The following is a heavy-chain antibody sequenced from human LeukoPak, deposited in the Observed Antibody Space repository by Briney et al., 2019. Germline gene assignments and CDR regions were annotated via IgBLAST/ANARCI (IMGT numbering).Heavy chain of an antibody. CDR2: INTDGSST. CDR1: GFTFSSYW. D-gene: IGHD2-15*01. Sequence: GGSLRLSCAASGFTFSSYWMHWARQAPGKGLVWVSRINTDGSSTSYADSVKGRFTISRDNAKNTLYLQMNSLRAEDTAVYYCARDGGYCSGGSCDPYYWGQGTLVTVSS. CDR3: ARDGGYCSGGSCDPYY. J-gene: IGHJ4*02. V-gene: IGHV3-74*01.